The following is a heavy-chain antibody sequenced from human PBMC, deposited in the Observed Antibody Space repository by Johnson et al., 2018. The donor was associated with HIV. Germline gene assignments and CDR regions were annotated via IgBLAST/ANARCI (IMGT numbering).Heavy chain of an antibody. V-gene: IGHV3-7*03. Sequence: VQLVESGGGVVQPGRSLRLSCAASGFTFSSYGMHWVRQAPGKGLEWVANIKQDGSEKYYVDSLKGRFTISRDNAKNSLYLQMNSLRAEDTAVYYCAKDRTSGSYSDDAFDIWGQGTMVTVSS. CDR2: IKQDGSEK. D-gene: IGHD1-26*01. CDR1: GFTFSSYG. CDR3: AKDRTSGSYSDDAFDI. J-gene: IGHJ3*02.